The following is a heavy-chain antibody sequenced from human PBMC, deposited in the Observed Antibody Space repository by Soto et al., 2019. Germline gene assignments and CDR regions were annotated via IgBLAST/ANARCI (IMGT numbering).Heavy chain of an antibody. CDR2: ISYDGSNK. CDR3: ARDFSPPTTVTTDYGMDV. CDR1: GFTFSSYA. J-gene: IGHJ6*02. V-gene: IGHV3-30-3*01. Sequence: XGSLSLSCAASGFTFSSYAMHWVRQAPGKGLEWVAVISYDGSNKYYADSVKGRFTISRDNSKNTLYLQMNSLRAEDTAVYYCARDFSPPTTVTTDYGMDVWGHGPTVTVSS. D-gene: IGHD4-4*01.